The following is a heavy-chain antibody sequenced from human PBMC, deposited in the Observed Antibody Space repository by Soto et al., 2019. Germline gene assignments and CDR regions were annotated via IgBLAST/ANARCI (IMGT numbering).Heavy chain of an antibody. CDR3: AREPNYFDY. CDR1: GYTFTSYG. Sequence: QVQLVQSGAEVKKPGASVKVSCKASGYTFTSYGISWVRQAPGQGLEWMGWISAHNGNKKYAQNLQGRVTMTTDTSTSTADMELRSLRSDDTAVYYCAREPNYFDYWGQGTLVPVSS. V-gene: IGHV1-18*01. CDR2: ISAHNGNK. J-gene: IGHJ4*02.